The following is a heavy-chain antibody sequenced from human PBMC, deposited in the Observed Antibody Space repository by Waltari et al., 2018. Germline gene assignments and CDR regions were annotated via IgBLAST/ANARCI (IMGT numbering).Heavy chain of an antibody. CDR3: ARHGHGSGWSYVPYYFDY. CDR2: IYYSGST. J-gene: IGHJ4*02. Sequence: QLQLQESGPGLVKPSETLSLTCTVSGGSISSSSYYWGWIRQPPGKGLEWIGSIYYSGSTYYNPSRKSRVTISVDTSKNQFSRKLSSVTAADTAVYYCARHGHGSGWSYVPYYFDYWGQGTLVTVSS. V-gene: IGHV4-39*01. CDR1: GGSISSSSYY. D-gene: IGHD6-19*01.